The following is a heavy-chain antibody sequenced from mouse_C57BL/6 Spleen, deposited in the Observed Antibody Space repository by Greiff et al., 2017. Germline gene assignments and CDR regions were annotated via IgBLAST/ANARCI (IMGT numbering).Heavy chain of an antibody. J-gene: IGHJ4*01. V-gene: IGHV5-6*01. Sequence: EVKLVESGGDLVKPGGSLKLSCAASGFTFSSYGLSWVRQTPDKRLEWVATISSGGSYAYYPACVNRRFTISRDYDRKALYQQMSRQKSEDAAMYYCARLLHETRRDYWGQGTSVTVSS. CDR1: GFTFSSYG. CDR3: ARLLHETRRDY. D-gene: IGHD2-10*01. CDR2: ISSGGSYA.